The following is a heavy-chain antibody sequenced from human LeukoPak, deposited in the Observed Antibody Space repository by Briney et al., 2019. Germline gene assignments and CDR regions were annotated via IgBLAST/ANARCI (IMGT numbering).Heavy chain of an antibody. J-gene: IGHJ4*02. V-gene: IGHV5-51*01. CDR3: ASHGDPYYFDY. Sequence: KDGESLKISCKGSGYRFTSDWIGWVRQMPGKGLEWMGIIYPGDSDTRYSPSFQGQVTISADKSVNTAYLQWSSLKASDTAMYYCASHGDPYYFDYWGQGTLVTVSS. CDR2: IYPGDSDT. CDR1: GYRFTSDW. D-gene: IGHD2-21*01.